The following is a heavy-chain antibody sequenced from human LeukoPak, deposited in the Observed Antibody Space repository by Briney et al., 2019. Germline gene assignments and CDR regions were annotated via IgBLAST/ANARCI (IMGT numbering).Heavy chain of an antibody. CDR3: AREAFLEWRQNWFDP. D-gene: IGHD3-3*02. Sequence: PGGSLRLSCAASGFTFSSYSMNWVRQAPGKGLEWVSSISSSSSYIYYAASVKGRFTISRDNAKNSLYLQMNSLRAEDTAVYYCAREAFLEWRQNWFDPWGQGTLVTVSS. J-gene: IGHJ5*02. V-gene: IGHV3-21*01. CDR2: ISSSSSYI. CDR1: GFTFSSYS.